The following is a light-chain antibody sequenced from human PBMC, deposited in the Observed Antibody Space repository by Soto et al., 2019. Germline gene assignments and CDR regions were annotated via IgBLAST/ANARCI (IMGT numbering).Light chain of an antibody. V-gene: IGKV1-5*03. Sequence: DIHMTQSPSTLSASVGDRVTITCRASQSISLWVAWYQQKPGRAPNLLIYETSSLETGVPSRFSGSGSGTEFPLTISSLQPDDFATYYCQHYKDYSWTFGQGTKVQVK. CDR2: ETS. J-gene: IGKJ1*01. CDR3: QHYKDYSWT. CDR1: QSISLW.